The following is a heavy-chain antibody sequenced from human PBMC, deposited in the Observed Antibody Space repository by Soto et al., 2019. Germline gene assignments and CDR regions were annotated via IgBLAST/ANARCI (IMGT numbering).Heavy chain of an antibody. D-gene: IGHD6-19*01. J-gene: IGHJ5*02. CDR2: INTNTGNP. CDR1: GYTFTSYA. V-gene: IGHV7-4-1*01. Sequence: QVQLVQSGSELKKPGASVKVSCKASGYTFTSYAMNWVRQAPGQGLEWMGWINTNTGNPTYAQGFTGRFVFSLDTYVRTAYLQICSLKAEDTAVYYCARGGWSARGDWFDPWGQGTLVTVSS. CDR3: ARGGWSARGDWFDP.